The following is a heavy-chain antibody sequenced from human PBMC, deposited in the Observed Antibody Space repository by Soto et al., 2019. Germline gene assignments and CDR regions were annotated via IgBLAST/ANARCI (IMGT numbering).Heavy chain of an antibody. J-gene: IGHJ4*02. Sequence: PSETLSLTCTVSGGSISSGGYYWSWIRQHPGKGLEWIGYIYYSGSTYYNPSLKSRVTISVDTSKNQFSLKLSSVTAADTAVYYCASSDSSGYYLNDYWGQGTLVTVSS. CDR2: IYYSGST. V-gene: IGHV4-31*03. D-gene: IGHD3-22*01. CDR1: GGSISSGGYY. CDR3: ASSDSSGYYLNDY.